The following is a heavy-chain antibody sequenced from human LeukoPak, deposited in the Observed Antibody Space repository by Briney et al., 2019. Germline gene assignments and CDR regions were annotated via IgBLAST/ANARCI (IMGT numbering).Heavy chain of an antibody. V-gene: IGHV1-2*06. CDR1: GYTFTGYY. J-gene: IGHJ4*02. CDR2: INPNSGGT. D-gene: IGHD3-10*01. Sequence: ASVKVSCKASGYTFTGYYMHWVRQAPGQGLEWMGRINPNSGGTNYAQKFQGRVTMTRDTSISTAYMELSSLRSDDTAVYYCARAVRGYSFFDYWGQGTLVTVSS. CDR3: ARAVRGYSFFDY.